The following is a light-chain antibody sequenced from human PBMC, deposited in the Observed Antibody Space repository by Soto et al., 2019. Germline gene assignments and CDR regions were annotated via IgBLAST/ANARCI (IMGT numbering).Light chain of an antibody. Sequence: QSVLTQPPSVSGAPGQRVTISCTWSSSNIGAGYDVHWYQQLPGTAPKLLIYGNSNRPSGVPDRFSGSKSGTSASLALTGLHAEDEADYYCQSYDSSLSAVVFGGGTKLTVL. CDR2: GNS. CDR3: QSYDSSLSAVV. CDR1: SSNIGAGYD. J-gene: IGLJ2*01. V-gene: IGLV1-40*01.